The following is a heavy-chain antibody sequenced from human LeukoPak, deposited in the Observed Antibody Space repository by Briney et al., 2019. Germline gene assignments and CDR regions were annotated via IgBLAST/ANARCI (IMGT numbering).Heavy chain of an antibody. V-gene: IGHV3-30-3*01. Sequence: GGSLRLSCAASGFTFSSYAMHWDRQAPGKGLEWVTVISYDGSNKYYADSVKGRFTISRDNSKNTLYLQMNSLRAEDTAVYYCARDPADIVVVPAATQFDYWGQGTLVTVSS. CDR1: GFTFSSYA. CDR2: ISYDGSNK. CDR3: ARDPADIVVVPAATQFDY. D-gene: IGHD2-2*01. J-gene: IGHJ4*02.